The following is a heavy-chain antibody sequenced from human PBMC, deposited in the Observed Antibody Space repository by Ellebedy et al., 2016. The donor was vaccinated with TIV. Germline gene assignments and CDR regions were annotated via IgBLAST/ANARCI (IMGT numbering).Heavy chain of an antibody. V-gene: IGHV3-7*01. CDR2: IRQEGDEI. D-gene: IGHD4-17*01. CDR3: ARRASYGDYTVQVNPWFDP. CDR1: GFNFRSYW. Sequence: GESMKISCAASGFNFRSYWMTWVRQAPGKGLEWVAKIRQEGDEIYYVESVKGRFTISRDNAKNSLFLQMNSLRVEDTAVYYCARRASYGDYTVQVNPWFDPWGQGTLVTVSS. J-gene: IGHJ5*02.